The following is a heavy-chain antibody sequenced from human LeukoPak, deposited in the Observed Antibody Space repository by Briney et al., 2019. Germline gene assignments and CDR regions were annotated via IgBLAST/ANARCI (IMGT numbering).Heavy chain of an antibody. Sequence: GASAKVSCKASGYTFTGYYMHWVRQAPGQGLEWMGWINPNSGGTNYAQKFQGRVTMTRDTSISTAYMELSRLRSDDTAVYYCARIIVVVPAAIQFDYWGQGTLVTVSS. CDR2: INPNSGGT. CDR1: GYTFTGYY. J-gene: IGHJ4*02. V-gene: IGHV1-2*02. D-gene: IGHD2-2*01. CDR3: ARIIVVVPAAIQFDY.